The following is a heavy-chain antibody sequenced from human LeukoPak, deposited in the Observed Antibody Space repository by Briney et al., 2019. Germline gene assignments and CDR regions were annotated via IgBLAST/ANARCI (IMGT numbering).Heavy chain of an antibody. CDR3: ARGRTTDLDY. Sequence: ASVKVSCKASGGTFSSYTISWVRQAPGQGLEWMGRINPNSGGTNYAQKFQGRVTMTRDTSISTAYMELSRLRSDDTAVYYCARGRTTDLDYWGQGTLVTVSS. CDR2: INPNSGGT. D-gene: IGHD1-1*01. V-gene: IGHV1-2*06. J-gene: IGHJ4*02. CDR1: GGTFSSYT.